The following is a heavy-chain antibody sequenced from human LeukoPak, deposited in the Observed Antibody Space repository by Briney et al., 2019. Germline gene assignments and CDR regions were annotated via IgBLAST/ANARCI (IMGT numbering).Heavy chain of an antibody. V-gene: IGHV4-59*01. D-gene: IGHD3-22*01. Sequence: SETLSLTCTVSGGSISSYYWSWIRQPPGKGLEWIGYIYYSGSTNYNPSLKSRVTISVDTSKNQFSLKLSSVTAADTAVYYCARRTYYYDSSGYYIFDYWGQGTLATVSS. CDR1: GGSISSYY. J-gene: IGHJ4*02. CDR3: ARRTYYYDSSGYYIFDY. CDR2: IYYSGST.